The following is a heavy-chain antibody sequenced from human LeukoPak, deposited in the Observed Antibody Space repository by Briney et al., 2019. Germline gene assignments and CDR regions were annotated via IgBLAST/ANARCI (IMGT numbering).Heavy chain of an antibody. V-gene: IGHV6-1*01. J-gene: IGHJ3*02. Sequence: SQTLSLTCAISGDSVSRNVVGWIWIRQSPSRGLEWLGRTYYTSNWYNEYAVSVKGRIKINPDTSKNQFSLQLNSVTPEDTAVYYCARGYSGGFDIWDQGTMVTVSS. CDR1: GDSVSRNVVG. D-gene: IGHD2-15*01. CDR2: TYYTSNWYN. CDR3: ARGYSGGFDI.